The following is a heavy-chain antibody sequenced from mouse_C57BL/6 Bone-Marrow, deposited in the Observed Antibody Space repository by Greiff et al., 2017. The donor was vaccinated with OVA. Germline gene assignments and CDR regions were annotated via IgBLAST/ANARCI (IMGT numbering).Heavy chain of an antibody. D-gene: IGHD1-1*01. CDR2: IDPENGDT. V-gene: IGHV14-4*01. CDR1: GFNIKDDY. CDR3: TTVFYYYGRIDY. J-gene: IGHJ2*01. Sequence: EVQLQQSGAELVRPGASVKLSCTASGFNIKDDYMHWVKQRPEQGLEWIGWIDPENGDTEYASKFQGKATITADTSSNTAYLQLSSLTSEDTAVYYCTTVFYYYGRIDYWGQGTTLTVSS.